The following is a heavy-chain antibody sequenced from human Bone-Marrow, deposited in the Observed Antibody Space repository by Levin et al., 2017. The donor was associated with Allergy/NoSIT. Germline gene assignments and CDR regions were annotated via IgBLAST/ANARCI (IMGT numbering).Heavy chain of an antibody. CDR1: GDSISRYY. CDR3: ARDAQTSPTRNYGMDV. V-gene: IGHV4-59*01. Sequence: SETLSLTCTVSGDSISRYYLSWIRQPPGKGLEWIWYIYYSGSTNYNPSLKSRVTISVDTSKNQFSLDLNFVTAADTAVYYCARDAQTSPTRNYGMDVWGQGTTVTVSS. CDR2: IYYSGST. J-gene: IGHJ6*02.